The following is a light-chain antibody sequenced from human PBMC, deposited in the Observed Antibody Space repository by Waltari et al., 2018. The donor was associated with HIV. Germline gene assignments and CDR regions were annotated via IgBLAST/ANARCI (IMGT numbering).Light chain of an antibody. Sequence: QSALTQPASVSGNPGQSVTITCTGTNIAVGNYNLVSWYQQHPGRPPKRIIYDVSKRPPVVSSVVSGSESGYLASLTIAGLLTEDASHYYCLTYVSDSKTWHFGGGTYLPV. J-gene: IGLJ2*01. CDR1: NIAVGNYNL. CDR2: DVS. CDR3: LTYVSDSKTWH. V-gene: IGLV2-23*02.